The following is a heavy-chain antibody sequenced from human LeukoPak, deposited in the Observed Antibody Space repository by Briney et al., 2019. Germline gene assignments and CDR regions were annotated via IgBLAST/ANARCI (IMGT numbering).Heavy chain of an antibody. CDR2: ISHDGSSE. CDR1: GFTFNTYA. J-gene: IGHJ4*02. CDR3: ARDTNWGSTHY. Sequence: GRSLRLSCAASGFTFNTYAMHWVRQAPGKGLEWVAVISHDGSSEYYADSVKGRFTISRDNTKNTLYLQINSLRAEDTAMYYCARDTNWGSTHYWGQGTLVTVSS. V-gene: IGHV3-30-3*01. D-gene: IGHD7-27*01.